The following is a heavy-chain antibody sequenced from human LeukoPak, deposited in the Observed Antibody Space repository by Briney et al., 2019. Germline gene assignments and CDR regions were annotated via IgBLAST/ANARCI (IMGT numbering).Heavy chain of an antibody. CDR2: IYYSGST. J-gene: IGHJ6*03. CDR1: GGSMGGYY. Sequence: SETLSLTCTVSGGSMGGYYWSWIRQPPGKGVEYIGSIYYSGSTNYNPSLKSRVTISVDMSKNQFSLKLTSVTAADTAVYYCARTTEGGYTYGYFYYYYMDVWGKGTTVTISS. D-gene: IGHD5-18*01. V-gene: IGHV4-59*01. CDR3: ARTTEGGYTYGYFYYYYMDV.